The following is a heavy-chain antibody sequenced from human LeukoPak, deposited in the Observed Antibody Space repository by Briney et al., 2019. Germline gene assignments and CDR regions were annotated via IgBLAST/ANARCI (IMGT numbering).Heavy chain of an antibody. CDR2: INHSGST. CDR3: ARGEYSSSV. D-gene: IGHD6-13*01. J-gene: IGHJ4*02. CDR1: GGSFSGYY. V-gene: IGHV4-34*01. Sequence: PSETLSLTCAVYGGSFSGYYWSWIRQPPGKGLEWIGEINHSGSTNYNPSLKSRVTISVDTSKNQFSLKVISVTAADTAVYYCARGEYSSSVWGQGTLVTVSS.